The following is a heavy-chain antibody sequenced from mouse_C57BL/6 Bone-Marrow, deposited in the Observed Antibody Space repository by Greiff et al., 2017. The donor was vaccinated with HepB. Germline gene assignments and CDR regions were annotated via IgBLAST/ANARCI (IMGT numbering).Heavy chain of an antibody. CDR1: GFSLTSYG. CDR3: ARNVGFFDY. CDR2: IWSGGST. V-gene: IGHV2-2*01. Sequence: VKLQESGPGLVQPSQSLSITCTVSGFSLTSYGVHWVRQSPGKGLEWLGVIWSGGSTDSNAAFISRLSISKDNSKSQVFFKMNSLQADDTAIYYCARNVGFFDYWGQGTTLTVSS. J-gene: IGHJ2*01.